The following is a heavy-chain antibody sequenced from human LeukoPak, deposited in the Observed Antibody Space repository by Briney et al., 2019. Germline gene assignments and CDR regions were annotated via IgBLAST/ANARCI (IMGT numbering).Heavy chain of an antibody. CDR1: GGSFSGYY. CDR2: INHSGST. J-gene: IGHJ4*02. D-gene: IGHD4-17*01. CDR3: ASRVRTTVTTSISY. Sequence: SETLSLTCAVYGGSFSGYYWSWIRQPPGKGLEWIGEINHSGSTNYNPSLKSRVTTSVDTSKNQFSLKLSSVTAADTAVYYCASRVRTTVTTSISYWGQGTLVTVSS. V-gene: IGHV4-34*01.